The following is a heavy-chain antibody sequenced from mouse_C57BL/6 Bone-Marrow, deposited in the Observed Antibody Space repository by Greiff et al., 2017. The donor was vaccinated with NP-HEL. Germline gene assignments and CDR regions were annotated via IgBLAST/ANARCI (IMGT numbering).Heavy chain of an antibody. V-gene: IGHV1-52*01. Sequence: VQLQQPGAELVRPGSSVKLSCKASGYTFTSYWMHWVKQRPIQGLEWIGNIDPSDSETHYNQKFKDKATLTVDKSSSTAYMQLSSLTSEDSAVYYCAREDYDDYYAMDYWGQGTSVTVSS. CDR2: IDPSDSET. CDR1: GYTFTSYW. CDR3: AREDYDDYYAMDY. D-gene: IGHD2-4*01. J-gene: IGHJ4*01.